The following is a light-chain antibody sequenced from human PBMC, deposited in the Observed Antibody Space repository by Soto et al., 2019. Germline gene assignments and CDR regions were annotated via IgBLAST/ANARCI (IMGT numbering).Light chain of an antibody. CDR3: QQYHFFWT. CDR2: KAS. Sequence: DIQMTQSPSTLSASVGDRVTITCRASQSIDSGLAWYQQKPGKAPKLLIYKASTLESGVPSRFSGSGSGTEFTLTITSLQPDDFATYYCQQYHFFWTFGQGTRVEIK. CDR1: QSIDSG. J-gene: IGKJ1*01. V-gene: IGKV1-5*03.